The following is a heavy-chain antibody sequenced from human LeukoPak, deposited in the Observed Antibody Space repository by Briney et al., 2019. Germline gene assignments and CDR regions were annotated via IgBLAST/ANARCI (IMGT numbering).Heavy chain of an antibody. CDR3: ARIAARLPWFDP. CDR2: IQYDGSTT. D-gene: IGHD6-6*01. J-gene: IGHJ5*02. Sequence: QPGGSLRLSCAASGFSFSSYWMHWVRQAPGKGLVWGARIQYDGSTTNYADSVKGRFTISRDNAKNSLYLQMNSLRAEDTAVYYCARIAARLPWFDPWGQGTLVTVSS. CDR1: GFSFSSYW. V-gene: IGHV3-74*01.